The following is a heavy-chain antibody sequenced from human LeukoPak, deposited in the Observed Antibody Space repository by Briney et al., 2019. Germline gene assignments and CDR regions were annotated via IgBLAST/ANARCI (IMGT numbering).Heavy chain of an antibody. Sequence: GGSLRLSCAASGFIFSSYSMNWVRQAPGKGLEWISFISSVSSTIFYADSVKGRFNISRDNVKNSLYLQMNGLRAEDTAVYYCAREYSGSYYMDYYYYYMDVWGKGTTVTVSS. D-gene: IGHD1-26*01. CDR3: AREYSGSYYMDYYYYYMDV. CDR1: GFIFSSYS. J-gene: IGHJ6*03. CDR2: ISSVSSTI. V-gene: IGHV3-48*01.